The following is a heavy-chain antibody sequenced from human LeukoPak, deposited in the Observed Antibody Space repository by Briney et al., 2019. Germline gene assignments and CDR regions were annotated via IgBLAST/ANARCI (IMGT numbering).Heavy chain of an antibody. CDR1: GGSFSGYY. V-gene: IGHV4-34*01. CDR3: ARHGSGSYYHFDY. D-gene: IGHD3-10*01. J-gene: IGHJ4*02. CDR2: INHSGST. Sequence: SETLSLTCAVYGGSFSGYYWSWIRQPPGKGLEWIGEINHSGSTNYNPSLKSRVTISVDTSKNQFSLKLSSVTAADTAVYYCARHGSGSYYHFDYWGQGTLVTVSS.